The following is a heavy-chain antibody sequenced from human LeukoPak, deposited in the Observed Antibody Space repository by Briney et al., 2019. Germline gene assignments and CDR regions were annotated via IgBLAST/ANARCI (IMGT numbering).Heavy chain of an antibody. J-gene: IGHJ4*02. V-gene: IGHV1-2*02. D-gene: IGHD6-19*01. Sequence: GASVKVSCKASGYTFTDYYMCWVRQAPGQGLEWMGWIIPNSGGTDYAQGFQGRVTMTRDTSITTAYMELSSLRSDDTAVYYCARFSTRGWHFDYWGQGTLVTVSS. CDR3: ARFSTRGWHFDY. CDR2: IIPNSGGT. CDR1: GYTFTDYY.